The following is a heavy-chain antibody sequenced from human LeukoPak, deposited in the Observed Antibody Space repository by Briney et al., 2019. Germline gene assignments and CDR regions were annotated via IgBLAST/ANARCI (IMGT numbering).Heavy chain of an antibody. J-gene: IGHJ4*02. CDR1: GGSFSGYY. V-gene: IGHV4-34*01. CDR3: ARARGVGATISS. CDR2: INHSGST. D-gene: IGHD1-26*01. Sequence: SETLSLTCAVYGGSFSGYYWSWIRQPPGKGLEWIGEINHSGSTNYNPSLKSRVTISVDTSKNQFSLKLSSVTAADTAVYYCARARGVGATISSWGLGTLVTVSS.